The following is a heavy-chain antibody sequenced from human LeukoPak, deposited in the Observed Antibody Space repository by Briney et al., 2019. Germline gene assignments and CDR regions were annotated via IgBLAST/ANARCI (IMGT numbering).Heavy chain of an antibody. CDR1: GFTFSSYA. V-gene: IGHV3-23*01. CDR2: ISGSGGST. CDR3: ARDNPGSYLGGRAFGI. D-gene: IGHD3-10*01. J-gene: IGHJ3*02. Sequence: PGGSLRLSCAASGFTFSSYAMSWVRQAPGKGLEWVSAISGSGGSTYYADSVKGRFTISRDNSKNTLYLQMNSLRAEDTAVYYCARDNPGSYLGGRAFGIWGQGTMVTVSS.